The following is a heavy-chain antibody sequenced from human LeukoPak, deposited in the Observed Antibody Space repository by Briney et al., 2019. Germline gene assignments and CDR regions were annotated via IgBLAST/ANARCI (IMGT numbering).Heavy chain of an antibody. CDR3: AKDHPEDYHDSSGRWY. V-gene: IGHV3-30*02. D-gene: IGHD3-22*01. Sequence: AGGSLRLSCAASGFTFSSYGMHWVRQAPGKGLEWVAFIRYDGSNKYYADSVKGRFTISRDNSKNTLYLQMNSLRAEDTAVYYCAKDHPEDYHDSSGRWYWGQGTLVTVSS. J-gene: IGHJ4*02. CDR2: IRYDGSNK. CDR1: GFTFSSYG.